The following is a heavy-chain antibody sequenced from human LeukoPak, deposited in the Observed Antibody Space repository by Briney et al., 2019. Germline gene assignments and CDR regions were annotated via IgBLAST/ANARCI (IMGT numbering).Heavy chain of an antibody. Sequence: ASVKVSCKASGYTFTSYYMHWVRQATGQGLEWMGWMNPNSGNTGYAQKFQGRVTMTRNTSISTAYMELSSLRSEDTAVYYCARGVTAKYDAFDIWGQGTMVTVSS. J-gene: IGHJ3*02. V-gene: IGHV1-8*02. CDR2: MNPNSGNT. CDR3: ARGVTAKYDAFDI. D-gene: IGHD2-21*02. CDR1: GYTFTSYY.